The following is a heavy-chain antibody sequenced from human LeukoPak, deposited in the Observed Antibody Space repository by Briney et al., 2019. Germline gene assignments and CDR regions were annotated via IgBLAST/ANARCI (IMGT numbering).Heavy chain of an antibody. Sequence: GRSLRLSCAASGFTFSSYGMHWVRQAPGKGLEWVAVIWYDGSNKYYADSVKGRFTISRDNSKNTLYLQMNSLRAEDTAVYYCARAGAGYSYGHLIDYWGQGTLVTVSS. V-gene: IGHV3-33*01. J-gene: IGHJ4*02. CDR3: ARAGAGYSYGHLIDY. D-gene: IGHD5-18*01. CDR1: GFTFSSYG. CDR2: IWYDGSNK.